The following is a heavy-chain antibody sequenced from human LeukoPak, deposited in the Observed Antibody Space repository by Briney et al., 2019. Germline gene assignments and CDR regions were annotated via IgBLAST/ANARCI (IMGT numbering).Heavy chain of an antibody. CDR1: GFTFSTYS. Sequence: GSLRLSYAASGFTFSTYSMNWVRQPPGKGLEWIGSIYYGGSTYYNPSLKSRVTISVDTSKNQFSLKLSSVTAADTAVYYCARDIILWFGELLGAFDIWGQGTMVTVSS. V-gene: IGHV4-39*07. D-gene: IGHD3-10*01. J-gene: IGHJ3*02. CDR2: IYYGGST. CDR3: ARDIILWFGELLGAFDI.